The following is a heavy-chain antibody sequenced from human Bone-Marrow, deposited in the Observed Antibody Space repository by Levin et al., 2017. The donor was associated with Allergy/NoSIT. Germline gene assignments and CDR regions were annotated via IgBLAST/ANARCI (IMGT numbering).Heavy chain of an antibody. CDR3: ARDYYSSGWYGNWFDP. D-gene: IGHD6-19*01. J-gene: IGHJ5*02. V-gene: IGHV3-21*01. CDR2: ISSSSSYI. CDR1: GFTFSSYS. Sequence: PGGSLRLSCAASGFTFSSYSMNWVRQAPGKGLEWDSSISSSSSYIYYADSVKGRFTISRDNAKNSLYLQMNSLRAEDTAVYYCARDYYSSGWYGNWFDPWGQGTLVTVSS.